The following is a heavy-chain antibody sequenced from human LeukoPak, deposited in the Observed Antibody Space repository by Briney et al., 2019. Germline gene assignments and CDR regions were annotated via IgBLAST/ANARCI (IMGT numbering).Heavy chain of an antibody. CDR1: GGSFSGYY. CDR3: ARDVPTMVRGGYGMDV. CDR2: INHSGST. Sequence: SETLSLTCAVYGGSFSGYYWSWIRQPPGKGLEWIGEINHSGSTNYNPSLKSRVTISVDTSKNQFSLKLSSVTAADTAVYYCARDVPTMVRGGYGMDVWGQGTTVTVSS. V-gene: IGHV4-34*01. J-gene: IGHJ6*02. D-gene: IGHD3-10*01.